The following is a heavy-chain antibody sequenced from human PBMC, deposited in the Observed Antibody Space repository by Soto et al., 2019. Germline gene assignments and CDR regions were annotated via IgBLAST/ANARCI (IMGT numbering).Heavy chain of an antibody. CDR1: GYTFTSYG. CDR2: ISAYNGNT. V-gene: IGHV1-18*01. CDR3: ARYPLLQDIVLMVYAILFDY. J-gene: IGHJ4*02. Sequence: ASVKVSCKASGYTFTSYGISWARQAPGQGLEWMGWISAYNGNTNYAQKLQGRVTMTTDTSTSTAYMELRSLRSDDTAVYYCARYPLLQDIVLMVYAILFDYWGQGTLVTVSS. D-gene: IGHD2-8*01.